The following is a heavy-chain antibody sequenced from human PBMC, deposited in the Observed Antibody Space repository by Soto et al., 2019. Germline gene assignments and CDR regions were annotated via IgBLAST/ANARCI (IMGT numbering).Heavy chain of an antibody. CDR1: GFTFSSYS. CDR3: ARDSRYQLPAFDY. V-gene: IGHV3-48*01. CDR2: ISSSSSTI. Sequence: ESGGGLVQPGGSLRLSCAASGFTFSSYSMNWVRQAPGKGLEWVSYISSSSSTIYYADSVKGRFTISRDNAKNSLYLQMNSLRAEDTAVYYCARDSRYQLPAFDYWGQGTLVTVSS. J-gene: IGHJ4*02. D-gene: IGHD2-2*01.